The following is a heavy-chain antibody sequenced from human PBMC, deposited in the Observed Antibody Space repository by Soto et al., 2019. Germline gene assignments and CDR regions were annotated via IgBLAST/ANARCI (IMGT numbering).Heavy chain of an antibody. CDR2: IYYSGST. CDR1: GGTISSYY. V-gene: IGHV4-59*01. J-gene: IGHJ6*02. CDR3: ARAPSPYDSSGYYLCPPGSSSYGMDV. D-gene: IGHD3-22*01. Sequence: SETLSLTCTVSGGTISSYYWRWIRQPPWKGLEWVGYIYYSGSTNYNPSLKSRVTISVDTSKNQFSLKLSSVTAADTAVYYCARAPSPYDSSGYYLCPPGSSSYGMDVWGQGTTVTVSS.